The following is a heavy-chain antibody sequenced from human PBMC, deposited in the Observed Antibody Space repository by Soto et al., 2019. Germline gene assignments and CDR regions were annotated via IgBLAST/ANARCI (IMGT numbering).Heavy chain of an antibody. J-gene: IGHJ4*02. V-gene: IGHV1-46*01. CDR2: INPTSGST. CDR3: ARDLAAGDH. CDR1: GYTFTNYY. Sequence: QVQLVQSGAEVKKPGASVKVSCKASGYTFTNYYIHWVRQAPGQGLEWMGTINPTSGSTNYAQKSQGRVTLTYDTSPTTVYMELSVLRSEDTAVLYCARDLAAGDHWGQGTLVTVSS. D-gene: IGHD6-13*01.